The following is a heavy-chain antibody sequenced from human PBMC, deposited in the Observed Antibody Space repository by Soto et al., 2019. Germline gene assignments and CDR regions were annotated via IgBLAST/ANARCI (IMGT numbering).Heavy chain of an antibody. J-gene: IGHJ5*02. V-gene: IGHV2-5*02. Sequence: QITLKESGPTLVKPTQPLTLTCTFSGFSLSTSGVGVGWIRQPPGKALEWLALIYWDDDKRYSPSLKSRLTITKDTSKNQVVLTMTNMDPVDTATYYCAHTGSIVVVVAAGWFDPWGQGTLVTVSS. CDR1: GFSLSTSGVG. D-gene: IGHD2-15*01. CDR3: AHTGSIVVVVAAGWFDP. CDR2: IYWDDDK.